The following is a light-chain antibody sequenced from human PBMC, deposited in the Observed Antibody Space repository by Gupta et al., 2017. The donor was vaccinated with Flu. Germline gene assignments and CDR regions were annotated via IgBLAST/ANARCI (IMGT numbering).Light chain of an antibody. Sequence: QSVVPQPPSASGTPGQRVTLSCSGSSSNIGSNSVNWYQQLPGTAPKVLIDSKNQRPSGVPDRFSGAKSGTSASLAISGLRSEDEADDYCAAWDDSMNGFYVFGTGTKVTVI. CDR3: AAWDDSMNGFYV. V-gene: IGLV1-44*01. CDR2: SKN. CDR1: SSNIGSNS. J-gene: IGLJ1*01.